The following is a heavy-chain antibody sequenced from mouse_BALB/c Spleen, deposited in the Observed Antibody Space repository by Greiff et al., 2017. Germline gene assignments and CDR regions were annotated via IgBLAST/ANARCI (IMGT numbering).Heavy chain of an antibody. V-gene: IGHV2-6-5*01. CDR1: GFSLTDYG. CDR2: IWGGGST. J-gene: IGHJ2*01. D-gene: IGHD1-1*01. CDR3: AKHRVNYYGSSPYFDY. Sequence: VKLVESGPGLVAPSQSLSITCTVSGFSLTDYGVSWIRQPPGKGLEWLGVIWGGGSTYYNSALKSRLSISKDNSKSQVFLKMNSLQTDDTAMYYCAKHRVNYYGSSPYFDYWGQGTTLTVSS.